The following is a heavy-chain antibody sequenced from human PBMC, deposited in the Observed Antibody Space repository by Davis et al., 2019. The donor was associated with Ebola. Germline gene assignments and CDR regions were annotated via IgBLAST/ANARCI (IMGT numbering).Heavy chain of an antibody. CDR1: GFAFAAYA. J-gene: IGHJ4*02. CDR3: AAKMAGSHPFDY. Sequence: GESLKLSCAASGFAFAAYAMHWVRQTPGKGLEWVAGITGSGHYIEYGDSVKGRFTISRDNSKNTLHLQMDSLRVEDTALYYCAAKMAGSHPFDYWGQGTLVTVSS. D-gene: IGHD5-24*01. V-gene: IGHV3-23*01. CDR2: ITGSGHYI.